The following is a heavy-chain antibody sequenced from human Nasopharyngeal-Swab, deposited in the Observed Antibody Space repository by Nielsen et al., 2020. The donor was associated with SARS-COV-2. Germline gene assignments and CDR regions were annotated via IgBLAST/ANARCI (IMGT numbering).Heavy chain of an antibody. CDR2: ISWSSGSI. V-gene: IGHV3-9*01. D-gene: IGHD3-10*01. CDR1: GVTFSDYD. CDR3: AKDIGLLWFGELSYGMDV. J-gene: IGHJ6*02. Sequence: SLRLSCAAPGVTFSDYDMNWIRQAPGKGLEWVSGISWSSGSIGYADSVKGRFTISRANAKNSLYLQMNSLRAEDTALYYCAKDIGLLWFGELSYGMDVWGQGTTVTVSS.